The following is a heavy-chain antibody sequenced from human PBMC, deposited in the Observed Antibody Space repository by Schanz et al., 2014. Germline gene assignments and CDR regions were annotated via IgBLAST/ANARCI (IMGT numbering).Heavy chain of an antibody. CDR2: ISSGSSYA. CDR1: GFTFSSYA. V-gene: IGHV3-11*05. CDR3: AREQIMAAAGLVDY. Sequence: VQLVESGGYLVQPGGSLRLSCSASGFTFSSYAMSWVRQAPGKGLEWVSDISSGSSYANYADSVKGRFTISRDNAKSSLYLQMNSLRAEDTAVYYCAREQIMAAAGLVDYWGQGALVTVSS. J-gene: IGHJ4*02. D-gene: IGHD6-13*01.